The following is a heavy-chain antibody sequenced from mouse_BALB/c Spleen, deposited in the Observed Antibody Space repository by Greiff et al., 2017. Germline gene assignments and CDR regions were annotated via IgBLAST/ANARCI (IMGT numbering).Heavy chain of an antibody. D-gene: IGHD1-1*01. CDR2: INPYNGDT. J-gene: IGHJ2*01. CDR1: GYSFTGYF. CDR3: GREAGGSLYYFDY. Sequence: EVKLMESGPELVKPGASVKISCKASGYSFTGYFMNWVKQSHGKSLEWIGRINPYNGDTFYNQKFKGKATLTVDKSSSTAHMELLSLTSEDSAVYYCGREAGGSLYYFDYWGQGTTLTVSS. V-gene: IGHV1-37*01.